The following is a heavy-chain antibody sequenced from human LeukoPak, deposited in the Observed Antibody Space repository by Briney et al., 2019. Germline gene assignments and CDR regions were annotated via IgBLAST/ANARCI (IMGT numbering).Heavy chain of an antibody. CDR3: ARVSLRGLRRLVVDY. V-gene: IGHV1-18*01. CDR2: ISAYNGNT. Sequence: ASVKVSCKASGYTFTSYGISWVRQAPGQGLEWMGWISAYNGNTNYAQKLQGRVTMTTDTSTSTAYMELRSLRSDDTAVYYCARVSLRGLRRLVVDYWGQGTLVTASS. D-gene: IGHD4-17*01. CDR1: GYTFTSYG. J-gene: IGHJ4*02.